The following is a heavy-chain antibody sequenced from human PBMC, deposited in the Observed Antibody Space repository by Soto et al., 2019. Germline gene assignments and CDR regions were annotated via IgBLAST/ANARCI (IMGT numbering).Heavy chain of an antibody. CDR1: GFTFDDYA. V-gene: IGHV3-43*02. CDR2: ISGDGGST. D-gene: IGHD3-22*01. Sequence: GGSLRLSCAASGFTFDDYAMHWVRQAPGKGLEWVSLISGDGGSTYYADSLKGRFTISRDNSKNSLYLQMNSLRTEDTALYYCAKIRLLYYYDSSGYYYDYWGQGTLVTVSS. J-gene: IGHJ4*02. CDR3: AKIRLLYYYDSSGYYYDY.